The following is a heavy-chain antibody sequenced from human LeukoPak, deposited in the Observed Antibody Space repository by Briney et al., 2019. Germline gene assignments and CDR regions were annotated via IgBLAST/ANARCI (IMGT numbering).Heavy chain of an antibody. CDR3: VVGATPWNWFDP. CDR2: ISAYNGNT. J-gene: IGHJ5*02. Sequence: ASVKVSCKASGYTFTCYGISWVRQAPGQGLEWMGWISAYNGNTNYAQKLQGRVTMTTDTSTSTAYMELRSLRSDDTAVYYCVVGATPWNWFDPWGQGTLVTVSS. V-gene: IGHV1-18*01. D-gene: IGHD1-26*01. CDR1: GYTFTCYG.